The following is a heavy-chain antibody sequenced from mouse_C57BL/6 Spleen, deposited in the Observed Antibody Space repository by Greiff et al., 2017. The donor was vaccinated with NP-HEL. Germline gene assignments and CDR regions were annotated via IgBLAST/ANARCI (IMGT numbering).Heavy chain of an antibody. J-gene: IGHJ4*01. V-gene: IGHV2-2*01. Sequence: VKLVESGPGLVQPSQSLSITCTVSGFSLTSYGVHWVRQSPGKGLEWLGVIWSGGSTDYNAAFISRLSISKDNSKSQVFFKMNSLQADDTAIYYCARNFLYDYDPYYYAMDYWGQGTSVTVSS. CDR1: GFSLTSYG. D-gene: IGHD2-4*01. CDR3: ARNFLYDYDPYYYAMDY. CDR2: IWSGGST.